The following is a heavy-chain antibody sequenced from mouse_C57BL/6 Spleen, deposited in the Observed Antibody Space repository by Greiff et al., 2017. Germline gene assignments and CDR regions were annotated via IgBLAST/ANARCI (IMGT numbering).Heavy chain of an antibody. CDR1: GYTFTSYW. D-gene: IGHD2-4*01. Sequence: QVQLQQPGAELVRPGSSVKLSCKASGYTFTSYWMHWVKQRPIQGLEWIGNIDPSDSETHYNQKFKDKATLTVDKSSSTAYMQLSSLTSEDSAVYYCARWVYDYDWYFDVWGTGTTVTVSS. CDR2: IDPSDSET. J-gene: IGHJ1*03. V-gene: IGHV1-52*01. CDR3: ARWVYDYDWYFDV.